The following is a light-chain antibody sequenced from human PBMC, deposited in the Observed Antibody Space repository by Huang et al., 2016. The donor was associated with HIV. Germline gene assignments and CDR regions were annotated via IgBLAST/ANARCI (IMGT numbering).Light chain of an antibody. J-gene: IGKJ3*01. Sequence: EIVLTQSPATLSVSPGERATLSCRASQSIGNNLAWFQQKLGQAPRLVLYGASTRASGIPARFSGGGSGTDFTISISRLQSEDFAVYFCQQYNKWPPSFAFGPGTKVDV. CDR3: QQYNKWPPSFA. CDR2: GAS. CDR1: QSIGNN. V-gene: IGKV3-15*01.